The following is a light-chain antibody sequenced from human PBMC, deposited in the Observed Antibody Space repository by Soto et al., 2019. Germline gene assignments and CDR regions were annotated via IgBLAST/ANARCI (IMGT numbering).Light chain of an antibody. CDR3: QQYHRASIT. V-gene: IGKV1-13*02. Sequence: AIQLTQSPSSLPASVVDRVTITCRASQGITTYLAWYQQKPGKAPKFLIYDASTLETGVPSRFSGSGSGTEFTLTISSLQPDDFATYYCQQYHRASITFGQGTRLEIK. CDR1: QGITTY. CDR2: DAS. J-gene: IGKJ5*01.